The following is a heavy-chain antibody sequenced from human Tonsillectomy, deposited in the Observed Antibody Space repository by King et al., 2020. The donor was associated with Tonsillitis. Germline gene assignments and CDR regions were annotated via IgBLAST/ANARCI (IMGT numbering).Heavy chain of an antibody. CDR3: ARGGGYSGYDWYFDL. V-gene: IGHV4-30-4*07. CDR2: IYYSGST. D-gene: IGHD5-12*01. Sequence: QLQESGPGLVKPSQTLSLTCAVSGGSISSGGYSWSWIRQPPGKGLEWIGYIYYSGSTYYNPSLKSRVTISVDTSKNQFSLKLSSVTAADTAVYSCARGGGYSGYDWYFDLWGRGTLVTVSS. J-gene: IGHJ2*01. CDR1: GGSISSGGYS.